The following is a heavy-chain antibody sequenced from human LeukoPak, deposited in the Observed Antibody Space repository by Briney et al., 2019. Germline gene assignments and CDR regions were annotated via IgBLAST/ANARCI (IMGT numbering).Heavy chain of an antibody. V-gene: IGHV3-21*01. CDR2: ISSSSSYI. CDR3: AREGIYSGYDPYYFDY. J-gene: IGHJ4*02. Sequence: GGSLGLSCAASGFTFSSYSMNWVRQAPGKGLEWVSSISSSSSYIYYADSVKGRFTISRDNAKNSLYLQMNSLRAEDTAVYYCAREGIYSGYDPYYFDYWGQGTLVTVSS. D-gene: IGHD5-12*01. CDR1: GFTFSSYS.